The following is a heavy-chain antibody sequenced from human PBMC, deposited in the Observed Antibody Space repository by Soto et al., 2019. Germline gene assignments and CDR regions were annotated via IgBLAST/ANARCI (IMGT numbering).Heavy chain of an antibody. Sequence: ASVKVSCKASGYTFTGYYMHWVRQAPGQGLEWMGWINPNSGGTNYAQKFQGWVTMTRDTSISTAYMELSRLRSDDTAVYYCARVVTSVAGSYYYYGMDVWGQGTKVTVSS. CDR1: GYTFTGYY. D-gene: IGHD6-19*01. CDR3: ARVVTSVAGSYYYYGMDV. J-gene: IGHJ6*02. V-gene: IGHV1-2*04. CDR2: INPNSGGT.